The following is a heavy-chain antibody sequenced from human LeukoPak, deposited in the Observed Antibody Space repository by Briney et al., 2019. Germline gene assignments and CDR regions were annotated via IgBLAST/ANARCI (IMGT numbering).Heavy chain of an antibody. J-gene: IGHJ4*02. CDR3: ARGLDGSGSYYKDDY. CDR1: GGSFSGYY. V-gene: IGHV4-34*01. D-gene: IGHD3-10*01. Sequence: SETLSLTCAVYGGSFSGYYWSWIRQPPGKGLEWSGEINQSGSTNYNPSLKSRVTISVDTSKNQFSLKLSSVTAADTAVCYCARGLDGSGSYYKDDYWGQGTLVTVSS. CDR2: INQSGST.